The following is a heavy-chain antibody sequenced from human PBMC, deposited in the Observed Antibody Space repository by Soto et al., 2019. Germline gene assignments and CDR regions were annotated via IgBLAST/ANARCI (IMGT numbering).Heavy chain of an antibody. CDR1: GGTFKSYA. Sequence: QVLLVQSGAEVKKPGSSVKVSCKVSGGTFKSYAISWLRQAPGQGLEWMGGFIPMFGTASYAQKFQGRVTITADDSTSTTYMELSSLRSEDTAIFFCARSLTVYSAALHYFYAMDVWGQGTSVTISS. J-gene: IGHJ6*02. V-gene: IGHV1-69*01. CDR2: FIPMFGTA. CDR3: ARSLTVYSAALHYFYAMDV. D-gene: IGHD2-8*01.